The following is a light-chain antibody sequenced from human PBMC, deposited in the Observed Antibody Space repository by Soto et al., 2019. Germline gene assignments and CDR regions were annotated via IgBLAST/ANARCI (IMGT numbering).Light chain of an antibody. V-gene: IGKV3-15*01. Sequence: EIVMTQSPATLSVSPGERATLSCRASQTVSKNLAWYQHKPGQAPRLLIYGASTRATGIPDRFSGSGSGTEFTLPISSLQSEDSAVYSCQQYNNWTPKTFGQGTKLEIK. J-gene: IGKJ1*01. CDR2: GAS. CDR3: QQYNNWTPKT. CDR1: QTVSKN.